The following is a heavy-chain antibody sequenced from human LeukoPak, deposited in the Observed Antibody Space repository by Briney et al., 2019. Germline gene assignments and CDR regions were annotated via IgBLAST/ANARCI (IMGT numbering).Heavy chain of an antibody. V-gene: IGHV4-34*01. CDR3: ARGAGSDGYNY. Sequence: SETLSLTCTVSGGSISSYYWSWIRQPPGKGLEWIGEINHSGSTNYNPSLKSRVTISVDTSKNQFSLKLSSVTAADTAVYYCARGAGSDGYNYWGQGTLVTVSS. CDR1: GGSISSYY. CDR2: INHSGST. D-gene: IGHD5-24*01. J-gene: IGHJ4*02.